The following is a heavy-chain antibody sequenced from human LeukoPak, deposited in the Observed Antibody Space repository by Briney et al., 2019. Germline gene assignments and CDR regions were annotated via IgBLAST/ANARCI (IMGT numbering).Heavy chain of an antibody. Sequence: SVKVSCKASGGTFSSYAISWVRQAPGQGLEWMGGIIPIFGTANYAQKFQGRVTITADKSTSTAYMELSSLRSEDTAVYYCARELIRALWFGELYAFDIWGQGTMVTVSS. D-gene: IGHD3-10*01. CDR3: ARELIRALWFGELYAFDI. CDR2: IIPIFGTA. J-gene: IGHJ3*02. V-gene: IGHV1-69*06. CDR1: GGTFSSYA.